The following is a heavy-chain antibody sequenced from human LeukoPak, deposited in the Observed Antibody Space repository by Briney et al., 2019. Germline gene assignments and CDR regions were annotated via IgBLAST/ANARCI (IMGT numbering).Heavy chain of an antibody. V-gene: IGHV4-31*03. J-gene: IGHJ5*02. CDR3: ARVVHHQLLFYWFDP. CDR1: GGSISSGGYY. D-gene: IGHD2-2*01. Sequence: SQTLSLTCTVSGGSISSGGYYWSWIRQHPGKGLEWIGYIYYSGSTYYNPSLKSRVTISVDTSKNQFSLKLSSVTAAVTAVYYCARVVHHQLLFYWFDPWGQGTLVTVSS. CDR2: IYYSGST.